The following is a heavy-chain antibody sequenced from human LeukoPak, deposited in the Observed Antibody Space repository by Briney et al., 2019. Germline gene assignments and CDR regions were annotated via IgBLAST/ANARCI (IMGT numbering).Heavy chain of an antibody. Sequence: GASVKVSCKASGYTFTGYYMHWVRQAPGQGLEWMGWINPNSGGTNYAQKFRGWVTMTRDTSISTAYMELSRLRSDDTAVYYCARDQGSSGPLDGMDVWGQGTTVTVSS. CDR3: ARDQGSSGPLDGMDV. V-gene: IGHV1-2*04. J-gene: IGHJ6*02. CDR1: GYTFTGYY. CDR2: INPNSGGT. D-gene: IGHD3-22*01.